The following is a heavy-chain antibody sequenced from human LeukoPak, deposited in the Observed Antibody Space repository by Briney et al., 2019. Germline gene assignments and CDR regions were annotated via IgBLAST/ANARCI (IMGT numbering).Heavy chain of an antibody. CDR1: GGSITNIY. CDR3: ARDSLQYYYDSSGYYYVSYFDY. D-gene: IGHD3-22*01. V-gene: IGHV4-4*07. J-gene: IGHJ4*02. CDR2: IYSSGNT. Sequence: SETLSLTCTVSGGSITNIYWSWIRQPAGKGLEWIGRIYSSGNTNYNPSLKSRVTMSVDTSKNQFSLKLSSVTAADTAVYYCARDSLQYYYDSSGYYYVSYFDYWGQGTLVTVSS.